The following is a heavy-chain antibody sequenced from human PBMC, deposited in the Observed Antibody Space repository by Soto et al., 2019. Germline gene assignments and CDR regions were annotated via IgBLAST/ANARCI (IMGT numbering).Heavy chain of an antibody. Sequence: SETLSLTCTVSGASIDSGSYYWGWIRQPPGKGLEWIATIYYTGSTYYNPSLKSRVTISVDTSQNQFSLGLSSVTAADTAIYYCARLSYDYVCGDYPDPEFFEFWGQGTLVT. D-gene: IGHD3-16*02. V-gene: IGHV4-39*01. CDR1: GASIDSGSYY. J-gene: IGHJ4*02. CDR2: IYYTGST. CDR3: ARLSYDYVCGDYPDPEFFEF.